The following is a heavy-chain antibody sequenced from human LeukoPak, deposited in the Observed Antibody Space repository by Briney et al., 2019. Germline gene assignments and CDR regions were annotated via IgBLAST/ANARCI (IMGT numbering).Heavy chain of an antibody. CDR1: GFTFSSFA. CDR3: ANHLEYCSSGSCSYFDY. Sequence: GGSLRLSCAASGFTFSSFAMTWVRQAPGEGLEWISAITDSGDDTYHADSVKGRFTVSRDNSKNMLYLQMNSLRADDTAVYYCANHLEYCSSGSCSYFDYWGQGTLVTVSS. D-gene: IGHD2-15*01. J-gene: IGHJ4*02. CDR2: ITDSGDDT. V-gene: IGHV3-23*01.